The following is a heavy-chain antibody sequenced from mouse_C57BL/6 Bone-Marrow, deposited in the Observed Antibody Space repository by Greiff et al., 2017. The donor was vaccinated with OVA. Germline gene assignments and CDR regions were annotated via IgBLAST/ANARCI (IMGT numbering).Heavy chain of an antibody. J-gene: IGHJ3*01. D-gene: IGHD1-1*02. CDR2: IYPRSGNT. V-gene: IGHV1-81*01. CDR3: ARYGWFAY. Sequence: VQRVESGAELARPGASVKLSCKASGYTFTSYGISWVKQRTGQGLEWIGEIYPRSGNTYYNEKFKGKATLTADKSSSTAYMELRSLTSEDSAVYFCARYGWFAYWGQGTLVTVSA. CDR1: GYTFTSYG.